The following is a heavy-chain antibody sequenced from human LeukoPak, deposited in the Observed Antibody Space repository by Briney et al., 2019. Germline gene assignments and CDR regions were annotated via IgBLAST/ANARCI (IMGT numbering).Heavy chain of an antibody. J-gene: IGHJ4*02. CDR1: GFTFSSHA. CDR2: SSRSDGTT. D-gene: IGHD3-3*01. V-gene: IGHV3-23*01. Sequence: GGSLRLSCAASGFTFSSHAMNWVRQAPGKGLAWVATSSRSDGTTFYADSVKGRFTISRDNSKNIVSLQMSSLRAEDTAVYYCAKPLSAYSQTQTDYWGQGTLVTVSS. CDR3: AKPLSAYSQTQTDY.